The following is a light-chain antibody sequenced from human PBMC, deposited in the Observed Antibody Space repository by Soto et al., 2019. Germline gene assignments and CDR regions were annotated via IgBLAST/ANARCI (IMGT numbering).Light chain of an antibody. Sequence: EIVMTQSPATLSVSPGETATLSCRASQSVSSNLAWYQQKPGQAPRLLIYGASTRATGIPARFSGSGSGTEFTLTISSLKSEDFAVYDCQQYNNWPLTFGGGTQVEIK. CDR3: QQYNNWPLT. CDR1: QSVSSN. CDR2: GAS. J-gene: IGKJ4*01. V-gene: IGKV3-15*01.